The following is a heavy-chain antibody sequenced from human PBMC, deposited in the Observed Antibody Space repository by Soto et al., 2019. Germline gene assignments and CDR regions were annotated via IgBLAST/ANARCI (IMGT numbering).Heavy chain of an antibody. CDR1: GGSISSYY. CDR2: IYYSGST. CDR3: GRADIAEAGPKLDY. J-gene: IGHJ4*02. V-gene: IGHV4-59*01. D-gene: IGHD6-19*01. Sequence: SETLSLTCTVSGGSISSYYWSWIRQPPGKGLEWIGYIYYSGSTNYNPSLKSRVTISVDTSKNQFSLKLSSLTAADTAVYYCGRADIAEAGPKLDYWGRGTLFTVSS.